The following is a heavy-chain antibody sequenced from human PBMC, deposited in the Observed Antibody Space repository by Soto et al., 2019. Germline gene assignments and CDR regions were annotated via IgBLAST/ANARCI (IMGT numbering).Heavy chain of an antibody. CDR2: IIHIFGTA. J-gene: IGHJ4*02. CDR3: ARDLGYYASGAVDY. Sequence: SVKVSCKASGGTFSSYAISWVRQAPGQGLEWMGGIIHIFGTANYAQKFQGRVTITADISTSTAYMELRSLRSYDTFIYYCARDLGYYASGAVDYWGQGTLVTVSS. D-gene: IGHD3-10*01. CDR1: GGTFSSYA. V-gene: IGHV1-69*06.